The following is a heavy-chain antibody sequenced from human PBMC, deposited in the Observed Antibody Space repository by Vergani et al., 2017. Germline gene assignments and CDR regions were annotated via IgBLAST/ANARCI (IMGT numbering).Heavy chain of an antibody. CDR2: IILIFGTA. D-gene: IGHD3-22*01. V-gene: IGHV1-69*13. Sequence: QVQLVQSGAEVKKPGSSVKVTCKASGGTFSNYAINWVRQAPGQGLEWMGRIILIFGTANYAQKFQGRVTITADESTSTAYMELSSLISEDTAVYYCAREVIRERVVITHEAFDIWGQGTVVTVSS. CDR1: GGTFSNYA. J-gene: IGHJ3*02. CDR3: AREVIRERVVITHEAFDI.